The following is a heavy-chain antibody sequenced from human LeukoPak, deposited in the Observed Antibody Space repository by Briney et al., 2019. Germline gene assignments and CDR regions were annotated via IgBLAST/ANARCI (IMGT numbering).Heavy chain of an antibody. D-gene: IGHD3-10*01. CDR2: INHSGST. J-gene: IGHJ3*02. Sequence: SETLSLTCAVYGGSFSGYYWSWIRQPPGKGLEWIGEINHSGSTNYNPSLKSRVTISVDTSKNQFSLKLSSVTAADTAVYYCARGWITYDAFDIWGQGTMVTVSS. CDR3: ARGWITYDAFDI. CDR1: GGSFSGYY. V-gene: IGHV4-34*01.